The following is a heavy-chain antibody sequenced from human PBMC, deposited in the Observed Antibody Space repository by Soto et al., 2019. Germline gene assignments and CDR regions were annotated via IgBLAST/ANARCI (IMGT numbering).Heavy chain of an antibody. V-gene: IGHV3-30*04. J-gene: IGHJ4*02. D-gene: IGHD5-12*01. Sequence: QVRLVESGGGVVQPGGSLRLSCAASGFRFSGFAMHWVRQAPGKGLEWVAVISFDGSEKFYVDSVKGRFSISRDDFHSTVFLQMDSLRPEDTGVYYCARDLGGYVHLWDKSNYWGQGTLVNVSS. CDR3: ARDLGGYVHLWDKSNY. CDR1: GFRFSGFA. CDR2: ISFDGSEK.